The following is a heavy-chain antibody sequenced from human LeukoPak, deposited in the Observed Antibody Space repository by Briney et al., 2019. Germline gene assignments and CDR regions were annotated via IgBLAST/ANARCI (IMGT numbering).Heavy chain of an antibody. CDR1: GFTFSSYA. V-gene: IGHV3-23*01. J-gene: IGHJ5*02. CDR3: ANEVAGPFDP. CDR2: ISGSGGST. Sequence: PGGSLRLSCAASGFTFSSYAMSWVRQAPRKGLEWVSAISGSGGSTYYAHSVKGRFTISRDNSKNMLYLQMNSLRAEDTAVYYCANEVAGPFDPWGQGTLVTVSS.